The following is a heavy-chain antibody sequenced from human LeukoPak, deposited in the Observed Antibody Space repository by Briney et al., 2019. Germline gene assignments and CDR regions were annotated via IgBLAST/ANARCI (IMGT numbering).Heavy chain of an antibody. CDR2: ISAYNGNT. CDR3: ARGLPYYYDSSGYYFWFDY. V-gene: IGHV1-18*01. Sequence: ASVKVSCKASGYTFTSYGISWVRQAPGQGLEWMGWISAYNGNTNYAQKLQGRVTMTTDTSTSTAYMELRSLRSNDTAVYYCARGLPYYYDSSGYYFWFDYWVEGTLVTVSS. J-gene: IGHJ4*02. CDR1: GYTFTSYG. D-gene: IGHD3-22*01.